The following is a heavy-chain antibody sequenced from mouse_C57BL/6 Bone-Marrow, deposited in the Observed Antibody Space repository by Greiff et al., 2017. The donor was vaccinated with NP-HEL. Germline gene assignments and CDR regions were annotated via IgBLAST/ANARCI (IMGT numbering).Heavy chain of an antibody. Sequence: QVQLQQSGPEPVKPGASVKISCKASGYAFSSSWMNWVKQRPGKGLEWIGRIYPGDGDTNYNGKFKGKATLTADKSSSTAYMQLSSLTSEDSAVYFCARSGTGSGYWGQGTTLTVSS. CDR1: GYAFSSSW. V-gene: IGHV1-82*01. D-gene: IGHD4-1*01. CDR3: ARSGTGSGY. CDR2: IYPGDGDT. J-gene: IGHJ2*01.